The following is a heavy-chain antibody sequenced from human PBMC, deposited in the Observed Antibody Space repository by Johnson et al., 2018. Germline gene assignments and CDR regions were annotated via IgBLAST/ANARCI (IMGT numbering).Heavy chain of an antibody. D-gene: IGHD4-17*01. CDR2: INSDGSST. J-gene: IGHJ3*02. CDR3: ARIGGYGDYVGSFDS. Sequence: VQLVESGGGLVQPGGSLRLSCAASGFTFSSYWMHWVRQAPGKGLVWVSRINSDGSSTSYADSVKGRFTISRDNAKNTLYLQMNSPRAADTAVYYCARIGGYGDYVGSFDSWGQGTMVTVSS. V-gene: IGHV3-74*02. CDR1: GFTFSSYW.